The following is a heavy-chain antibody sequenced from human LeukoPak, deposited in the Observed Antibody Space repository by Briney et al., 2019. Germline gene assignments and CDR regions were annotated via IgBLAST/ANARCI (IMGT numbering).Heavy chain of an antibody. J-gene: IGHJ5*02. Sequence: PGGSLRLSCAASGFTFSSYSMNWVRQAPGKGLEWVSYISSSSSTIYYADSVKGRFTISRDNAKNSLYLQMNSLRAEDTAVYYCARDGTAKGYCSGGSCYSNWFDPWGQGTLVTVSS. D-gene: IGHD2-15*01. CDR2: ISSSSSTI. CDR3: ARDGTAKGYCSGGSCYSNWFDP. V-gene: IGHV3-48*04. CDR1: GFTFSSYS.